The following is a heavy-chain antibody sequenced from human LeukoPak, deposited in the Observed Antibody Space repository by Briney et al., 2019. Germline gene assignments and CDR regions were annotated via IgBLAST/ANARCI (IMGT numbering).Heavy chain of an antibody. J-gene: IGHJ4*02. CDR1: GFTFSSYS. CDR2: ISSSSSYI. CDR3: ARDTRSTIFGVVIPPYYFDY. Sequence: PGGSLGLSCAASGFTFSSYSMNWVRQAPGKGLEWVSSISSSSSYIYYADSVKGRFTISSDNAKNSLYLQMNSLRAEDTAVYYCARDTRSTIFGVVIPPYYFDYWGQGTLVTVSS. V-gene: IGHV3-21*01. D-gene: IGHD3-3*01.